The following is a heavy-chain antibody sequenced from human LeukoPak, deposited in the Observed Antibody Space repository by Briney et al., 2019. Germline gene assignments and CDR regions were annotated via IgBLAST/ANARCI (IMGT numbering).Heavy chain of an antibody. D-gene: IGHD3-10*01. Sequence: GGSLRLSCAASGFTVSSNYMSWVRQAPGKGLEWVSVIYSGGSTYYADSVKGRFTISRDNSKNTLYLQMNSLRAEETAVYYCARAIRGFLDYWGQGALVTVSS. CDR1: GFTVSSNY. CDR2: IYSGGST. J-gene: IGHJ4*02. CDR3: ARAIRGFLDY. V-gene: IGHV3-66*01.